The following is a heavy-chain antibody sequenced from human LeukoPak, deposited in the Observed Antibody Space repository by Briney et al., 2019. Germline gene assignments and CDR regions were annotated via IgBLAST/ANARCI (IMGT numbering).Heavy chain of an antibody. CDR3: ARVHYYGSGLSSYFDY. CDR2: IYYSGST. V-gene: IGHV4-59*01. CDR1: GDSMSNYY. Sequence: KSSETLSLTCTVSGDSMSNYYWSWIRQPPGKGLEWIGYIYYSGSTKNNPSLKSRVIISVDTSKNQFALKLSSVTAADTAVYYCARVHYYGSGLSSYFDYWGQGTLVTVSS. J-gene: IGHJ4*02. D-gene: IGHD3-10*01.